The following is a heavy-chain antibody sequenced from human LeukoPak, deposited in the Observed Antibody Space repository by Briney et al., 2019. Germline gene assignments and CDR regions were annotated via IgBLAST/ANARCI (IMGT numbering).Heavy chain of an antibody. CDR1: GGSFSGYY. V-gene: IGHV4-31*11. Sequence: SETLSLTCAVYGGSFSGYYWSWIRQHPGKGLEWIGYIYYSGSTYYNPSLKSRVTISVDTSKNQFSLKLSSVTAADTAVYYCARDPGTPFNAFDIWGQGTMVTVSS. J-gene: IGHJ3*02. D-gene: IGHD1-14*01. CDR3: ARDPGTPFNAFDI. CDR2: IYYSGST.